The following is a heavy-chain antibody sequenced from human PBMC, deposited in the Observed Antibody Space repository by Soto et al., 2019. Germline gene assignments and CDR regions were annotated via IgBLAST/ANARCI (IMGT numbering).Heavy chain of an antibody. V-gene: IGHV4-4*07. J-gene: IGHJ5*02. Sequence: SETLSLTCSVSGAYISSYFWTWIRQPAGKGLDWIGRISTSGTTNYNPSLKSRVTMSVDTSKNHFSLNLSSVTAADTAVYYCAREAGPDRWFDPWGQGXLVTVSS. CDR1: GAYISSYF. CDR3: AREAGPDRWFDP. D-gene: IGHD6-19*01. CDR2: ISTSGTT.